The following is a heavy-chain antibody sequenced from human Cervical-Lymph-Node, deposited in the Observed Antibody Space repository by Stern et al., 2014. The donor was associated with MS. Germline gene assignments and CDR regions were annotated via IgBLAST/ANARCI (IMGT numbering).Heavy chain of an antibody. CDR3: ARSYYGSGSYSLYGMDV. D-gene: IGHD3-10*01. CDR2: ISHDGSNK. CDR1: GFTFSTYE. V-gene: IGHV3-30-3*01. J-gene: IGHJ6*02. Sequence: VQLVESGGGVVQPGRSLRLSCAASGFTFSTYEMHWVRQAPGKGLEWVAVISHDGSNKYYADSVKGRFTISRDNSKKMLYLQMNSLRAEDTAVYYCARSYYGSGSYSLYGMDVWGQGTTVTVPS.